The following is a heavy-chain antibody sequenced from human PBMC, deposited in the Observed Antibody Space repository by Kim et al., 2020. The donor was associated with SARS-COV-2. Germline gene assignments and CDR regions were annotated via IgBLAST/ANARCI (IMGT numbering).Heavy chain of an antibody. CDR3: ARPPVISSGWYHTGDY. CDR2: ISYDGSNK. J-gene: IGHJ4*02. CDR1: GFTFSSYA. D-gene: IGHD6-19*01. V-gene: IGHV3-30-3*01. Sequence: GGSLRLSCAASGFTFSSYAMHWVRQAPGKGLEWVAVISYDGSNKYYADSVKGRFTISRDNSKNTLYLQMNSLRAEDTAVYYCARPPVISSGWYHTGDYWGQGTLVTVSS.